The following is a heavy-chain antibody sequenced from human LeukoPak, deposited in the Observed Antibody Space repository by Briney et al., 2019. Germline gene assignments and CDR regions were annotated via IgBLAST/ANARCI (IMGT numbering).Heavy chain of an antibody. V-gene: IGHV3-23*01. CDR3: ATARVSGYFDY. J-gene: IGHJ4*02. CDR2: ISGSGGST. Sequence: GGSLRLSCAASGITVNNNYMSWVRQAPGKGLEWVSAISGSGGSTYYADSVKGRFTISRDNSKNTLYLQMNSLRAEDTAVYYCATARVSGYFDYWGQGTLVTVSS. D-gene: IGHD6-25*01. CDR1: GITVNNNY.